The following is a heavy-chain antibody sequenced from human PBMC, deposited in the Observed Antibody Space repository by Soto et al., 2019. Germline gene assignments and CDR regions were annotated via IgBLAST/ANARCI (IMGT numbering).Heavy chain of an antibody. D-gene: IGHD3-10*01. CDR3: VRARGGEYFGEQLS. J-gene: IGHJ4*02. CDR2: IGTAADT. V-gene: IGHV3-13*04. Sequence: EVRLVESGGGLVQPGGSLRLSCATSGFTFSLYDMYWVRQATGKSLEWVSAIGTAADTYYPGSVQGRFIISRDNANSFLYRQMNSLRAGDTAVYYCVRARGGEYFGEQLSWGQGTLVTVSS. CDR1: GFTFSLYD.